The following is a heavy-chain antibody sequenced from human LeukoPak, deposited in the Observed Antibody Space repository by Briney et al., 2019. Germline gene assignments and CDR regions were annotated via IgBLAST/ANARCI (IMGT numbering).Heavy chain of an antibody. Sequence: SETLSLTCTVSGGSISSDNYYWTWIRQPAGKGLEWIGRIYTGGRTDYNPSLKSRVTVSVDPFKNQFSLKLSSVTAADTAVYYCARGGMVDITDCFDPWGQGTLVTVSS. CDR1: GGSISSDNYY. D-gene: IGHD1-26*01. CDR2: IYTGGRT. J-gene: IGHJ5*02. V-gene: IGHV4-61*02. CDR3: ARGGMVDITDCFDP.